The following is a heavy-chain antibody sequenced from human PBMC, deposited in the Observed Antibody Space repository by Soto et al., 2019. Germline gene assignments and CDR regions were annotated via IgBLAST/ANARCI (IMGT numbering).Heavy chain of an antibody. CDR3: AREEGSGWYKSSYYYYYGMDV. V-gene: IGHV1-2*04. D-gene: IGHD6-19*01. Sequence: QVQLVQSGAEVKKPGASVKVSCKASGYTFTGYYMHWVRQAPGQGLEWMGWINPNSGGTNYAQKLQGWVTMTRDTSISTAYMELSRLRSDDTAVYYCAREEGSGWYKSSYYYYYGMDVWGQGTTVTVSS. CDR1: GYTFTGYY. J-gene: IGHJ6*02. CDR2: INPNSGGT.